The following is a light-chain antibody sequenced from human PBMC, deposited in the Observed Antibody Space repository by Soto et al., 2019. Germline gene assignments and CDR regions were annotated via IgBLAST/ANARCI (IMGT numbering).Light chain of an antibody. CDR3: QQYGTSEII. CDR1: QTLSNSF. J-gene: IGKJ5*01. V-gene: IGKV3-20*01. CDR2: DTS. Sequence: DIVMTPSPAVLSVSPGERSTLSCRASQTLSNSFIAWYQHKPGQAPGLLVYDTSTRATGIPDRYSGSGSGTDFTLTISRLEPEDFAVFFCQQYGTSEIIFGQCTRLEIK.